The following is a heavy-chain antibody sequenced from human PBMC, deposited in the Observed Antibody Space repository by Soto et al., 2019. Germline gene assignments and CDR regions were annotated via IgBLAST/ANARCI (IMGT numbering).Heavy chain of an antibody. V-gene: IGHV1-46*01. Sequence: SVKVSCKASGYTFTSYYMHWVRQAPGQGLEWMGIINPSGGSTSYARKFQGRVTMTRDTSTSTVYMELSSLRSEDTAVYYCARVTSPGAFVDYWGQGTLVTVSS. D-gene: IGHD2-15*01. CDR2: INPSGGST. J-gene: IGHJ4*02. CDR3: ARVTSPGAFVDY. CDR1: GYTFTSYY.